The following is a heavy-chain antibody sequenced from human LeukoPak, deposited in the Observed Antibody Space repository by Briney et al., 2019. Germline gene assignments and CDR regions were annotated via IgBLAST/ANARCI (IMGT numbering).Heavy chain of an antibody. D-gene: IGHD3-16*02. CDR2: IYHSGST. V-gene: IGHV4-38-2*02. CDR1: GYSISSGYY. Sequence: SETLSLTCTVSGYSISSGYYWGWIRQPPGKGLEWVGSIYHSGSTYYNPSLKSRVTISVDTSKNQFSLKLNSVTAADTAVYYCARAFFIGAFDIWGQGTMVTVSS. J-gene: IGHJ3*02. CDR3: ARAFFIGAFDI.